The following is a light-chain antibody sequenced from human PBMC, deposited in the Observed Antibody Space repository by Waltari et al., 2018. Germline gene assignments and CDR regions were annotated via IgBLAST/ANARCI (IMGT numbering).Light chain of an antibody. V-gene: IGLV2-23*02. CDR2: DVS. Sequence: QSALTQPASVSGSPGQSITIPCTGTSSDVGGYNHVSWYQQYPDKAPKLMIYDVSKRPSGVSNRFSGSKSGNTASLTISGLQAEDEADYYCCSYAGSSTHVLFGGGTKLTVL. CDR1: SSDVGGYNH. CDR3: CSYAGSSTHVL. J-gene: IGLJ2*01.